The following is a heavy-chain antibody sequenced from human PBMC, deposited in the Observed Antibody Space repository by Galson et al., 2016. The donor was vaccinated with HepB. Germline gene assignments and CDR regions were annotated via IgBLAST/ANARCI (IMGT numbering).Heavy chain of an antibody. V-gene: IGHV4-31*03. CDR3: ARDRGIALAGDAFDI. Sequence: TLSLTCTVSGGSISTGADYWSWIRQHPGRGLEWIGYIYYSGSTYYNPSLKSRVTISVDTSKKQFSLKMTSVTAADTAVYYCARDRGIALAGDAFDIWGQGTMVTVSS. CDR2: IYYSGST. D-gene: IGHD6-19*01. CDR1: GGSISTGADY. J-gene: IGHJ3*02.